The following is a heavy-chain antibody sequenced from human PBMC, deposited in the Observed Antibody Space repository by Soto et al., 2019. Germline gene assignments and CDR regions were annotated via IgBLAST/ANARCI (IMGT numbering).Heavy chain of an antibody. Sequence: GGSLRLSCAASGFTFSSYAMSWVRQAPGKGLEWVSAISGSGGSTYYADSVKGRFTISRDNSKNTLYLQMNSLRAEDTAVYYCPKRGRGATSEWYFDYWGQGTLVTVSS. CDR2: ISGSGGST. J-gene: IGHJ4*02. CDR1: GFTFSSYA. D-gene: IGHD1-26*01. CDR3: PKRGRGATSEWYFDY. V-gene: IGHV3-23*01.